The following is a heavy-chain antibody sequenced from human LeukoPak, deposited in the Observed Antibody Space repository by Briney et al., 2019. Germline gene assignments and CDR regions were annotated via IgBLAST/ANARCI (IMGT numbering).Heavy chain of an antibody. CDR3: AGNYYGSGSYPLC. CDR2: IDPSDSYT. CDR1: GYSFTSYW. V-gene: IGHV5-10-1*01. J-gene: IGHJ4*02. D-gene: IGHD3-10*01. Sequence: GESLKISCKGSGYSFTSYWISWVRQMPGKGLEWMGRIDPSDSYTNYSPSFQGHVTISADKSISTAYLQWRSLKASDTAMYYCAGNYYGSGSYPLCWGQGTLVTVSS.